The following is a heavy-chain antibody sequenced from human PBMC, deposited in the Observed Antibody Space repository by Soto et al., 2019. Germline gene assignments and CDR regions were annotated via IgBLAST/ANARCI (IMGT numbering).Heavy chain of an antibody. V-gene: IGHV3-7*01. Sequence: GGSLRLSCAASGFTFRSYWTSWVRQAPGKGLEWVANINQDGSEKYYVDSVKGRFTISRDNAKNSLYLQMNSLRAEDTAVYYCARYYDFSYDYWGQGTLVTVSS. CDR1: GFTFRSYW. CDR2: INQDGSEK. D-gene: IGHD3-3*01. J-gene: IGHJ4*02. CDR3: ARYYDFSYDY.